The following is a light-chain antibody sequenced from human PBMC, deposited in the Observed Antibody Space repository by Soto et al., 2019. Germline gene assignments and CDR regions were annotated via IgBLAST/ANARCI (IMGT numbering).Light chain of an antibody. CDR3: SSYTISSTWV. J-gene: IGLJ3*02. V-gene: IGLV2-14*01. Sequence: QSALTQPASVSGSPGQSITISCTGTSNDVGIYNYVSWYQQHPGKAPKLIIYEVTNRPSGVSDRFSGSKSDNTASLTISGLQGEDEADYYCSSYTISSTWVFGGGTKLTVL. CDR2: EVT. CDR1: SNDVGIYNY.